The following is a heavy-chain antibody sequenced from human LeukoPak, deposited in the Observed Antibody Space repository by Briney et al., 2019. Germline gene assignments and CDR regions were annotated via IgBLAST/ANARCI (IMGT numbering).Heavy chain of an antibody. CDR1: GYTFTSYD. D-gene: IGHD2/OR15-2a*01. Sequence: ASVKVSCKASGYTFTSYDINWVRQATGQGLEWMGWVNPNSGNTGYAQKFQGRVTMTRNTSISTAYMELSSLRSEDTAVYYCASFLKDYYYYGMDVWGQGTTVTVSS. CDR2: VNPNSGNT. J-gene: IGHJ6*02. V-gene: IGHV1-8*01. CDR3: ASFLKDYYYYGMDV.